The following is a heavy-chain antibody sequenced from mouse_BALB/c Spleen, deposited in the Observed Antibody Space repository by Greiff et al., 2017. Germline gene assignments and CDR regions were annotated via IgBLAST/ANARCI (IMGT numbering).Heavy chain of an antibody. D-gene: IGHD4-1*01. J-gene: IGHJ2*01. CDR2: INPGSGGT. CDR1: GYAFTNYL. CDR3: ARWDYHGRFDY. Sequence: QVQLQQSGAELVRPGTSVKVSCKASGYAFTNYLIEWVKQRPGQGLEWIGVINPGSGGTNYNEKFKGKATLTADKSSSTAYLQLTSLTSDDSAVYFCARWDYHGRFDYWGEGTTLTVSS. V-gene: IGHV1-54*01.